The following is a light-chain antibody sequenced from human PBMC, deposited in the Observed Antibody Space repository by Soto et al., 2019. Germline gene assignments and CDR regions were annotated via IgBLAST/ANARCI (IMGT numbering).Light chain of an antibody. Sequence: DIPMTQSPSTLSASVGDRVTITLRASQSISSWLAWYQQRSGKAPKLLIYDDHSLESGIPSRFSGSGSGPEFSLTISSLQPDALATYYCQQYNSFGQGTKLEIK. CDR2: DDH. V-gene: IGKV1-5*01. J-gene: IGKJ2*01. CDR1: QSISSW. CDR3: QQYNS.